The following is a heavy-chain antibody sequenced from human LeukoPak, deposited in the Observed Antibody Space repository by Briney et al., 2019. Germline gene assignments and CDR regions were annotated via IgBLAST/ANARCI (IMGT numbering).Heavy chain of an antibody. CDR1: GFTFTIFG. D-gene: IGHD1-7*01. CDR3: ARASILLRFGNLEADLPGEEPNLDY. J-gene: IGHJ4*02. CDR2: IDARKGIT. V-gene: IGHV3-48*01. Sequence: GGSLRLSCAPSGFTFTIFGINWVRQAPGKGPEWVSYIDARKGITFYADSVQGRFTISRDNAKESVFLQMNGLRVDDTAVYYCARASILLRFGNLEADLPGEEPNLDYWGQGTLVTVSS.